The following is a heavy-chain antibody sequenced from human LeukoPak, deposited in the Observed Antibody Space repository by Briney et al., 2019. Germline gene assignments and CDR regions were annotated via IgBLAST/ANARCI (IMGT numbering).Heavy chain of an antibody. CDR1: GGTFSSYA. CDR3: ASRVGRNYAFDI. J-gene: IGHJ3*02. D-gene: IGHD1-26*01. CDR2: IIPIFGTA. V-gene: IGHV1-69*05. Sequence: ASVKVSCKASGGTFSSYAISWVRQAPGQGLEWMGRIIPIFGTANYAQKFQGRVTITTDESTSTAYMELSSLRSEDTAVYYCASRVGRNYAFDIWGQGTMVTVSS.